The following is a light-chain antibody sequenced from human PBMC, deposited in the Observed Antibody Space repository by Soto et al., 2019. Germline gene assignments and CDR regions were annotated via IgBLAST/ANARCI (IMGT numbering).Light chain of an antibody. V-gene: IGKV3-20*01. CDR3: QHYGTTPWT. J-gene: IGKJ1*01. CDR2: GAS. Sequence: PGERVTLSCRTSQSVCSRCFAWYQQKPGQSPRLLNYGASTRATGIPDRFSGSGSGTDFTLTISRLEPEDFAVYYCQHYGTTPWTFGQGTKVAIK. CDR1: QSVCSRC.